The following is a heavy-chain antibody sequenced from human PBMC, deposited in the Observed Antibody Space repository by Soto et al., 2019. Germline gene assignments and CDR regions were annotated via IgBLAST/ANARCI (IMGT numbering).Heavy chain of an antibody. CDR3: ARGRYDFWSGYPRYYYYYYMDV. D-gene: IGHD3-3*01. Sequence: SETLSLTCAVYGGYFSGYYGSWIRQPPGKGLEWIGEINHSGSTNYNPSLKSRVTISVDTSKNQFSLKLSSVTAADTAVYYCARGRYDFWSGYPRYYYYYYMDVWGKGTTVTVSS. V-gene: IGHV4-34*01. CDR1: GGYFSGYY. J-gene: IGHJ6*03. CDR2: INHSGST.